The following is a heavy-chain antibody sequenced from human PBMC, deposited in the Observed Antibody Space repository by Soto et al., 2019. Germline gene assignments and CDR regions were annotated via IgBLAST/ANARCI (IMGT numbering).Heavy chain of an antibody. V-gene: IGHV3-23*01. D-gene: IGHD2-21*01. Sequence: VQLLESGGELVQPGGSLRLSCAASGFTISAYAMSWVRQAPGKGLEWISNIRGSNGRIDYADSVKGRFTISRDNSKNTLYLEMNSLRAEDTAVYYCAKDFGDPYAFDIWGQGAMVTVSS. J-gene: IGHJ3*02. CDR2: IRGSNGRI. CDR1: GFTISAYA. CDR3: AKDFGDPYAFDI.